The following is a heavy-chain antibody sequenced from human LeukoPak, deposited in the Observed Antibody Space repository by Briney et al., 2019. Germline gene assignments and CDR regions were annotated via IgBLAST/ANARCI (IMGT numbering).Heavy chain of an antibody. CDR3: AKFRVRGVRGTSFDY. D-gene: IGHD3-10*01. Sequence: QPGGSLRLSCAASGFTFSNYSMNWVRQAPGKGLEWVSAISGSGGSTYYADSVKGRFTISRDNSKNTLYLQMNSLRAEDTAVYYCAKFRVRGVRGTSFDYWGQGTLVTVSS. CDR2: ISGSGGST. V-gene: IGHV3-23*01. J-gene: IGHJ4*02. CDR1: GFTFSNYS.